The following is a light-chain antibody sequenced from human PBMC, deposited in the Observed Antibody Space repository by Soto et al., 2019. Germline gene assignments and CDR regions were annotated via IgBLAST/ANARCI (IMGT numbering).Light chain of an antibody. CDR2: KAS. Sequence: DIQMTQSPSTLSASVRDRVTITCRASQTINSWLAWYQQRPGKAPRLLIYKASTLESGVPSRFSGSGSGTEFTLTISTLQPDDFATYYGKQYDSIPYTFGQGTKLDIK. V-gene: IGKV1-5*03. CDR3: KQYDSIPYT. CDR1: QTINSW. J-gene: IGKJ2*01.